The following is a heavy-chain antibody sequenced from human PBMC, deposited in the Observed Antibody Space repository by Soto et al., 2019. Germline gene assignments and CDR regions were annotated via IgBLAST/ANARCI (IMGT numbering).Heavy chain of an antibody. CDR2: ISSSSSYI. CDR1: GFTFSSYS. J-gene: IGHJ3*02. Sequence: EVQLVESGGGLVKPGGSLRLSCAASGFTFSSYSMNWVRQAPGKGLEWVSSISSSSSYIYYADSVKGRFTISRDNAKNSLYLQMNSLRAEDTAVYYCARNNWNDVDAFDICGQGTMVTVSS. CDR3: ARNNWNDVDAFDI. V-gene: IGHV3-21*01. D-gene: IGHD1-20*01.